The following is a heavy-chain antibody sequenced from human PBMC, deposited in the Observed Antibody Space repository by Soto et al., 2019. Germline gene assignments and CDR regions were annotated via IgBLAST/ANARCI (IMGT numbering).Heavy chain of an antibody. J-gene: IGHJ6*02. V-gene: IGHV3-21*01. D-gene: IGHD3-10*01. CDR1: GFTFSSYS. CDR3: SIDLSMVRGILADYYYYYGMDV. Sequence: GGSLRLSCAASGFTFSSYSMNWVRQAPGKGLEWVSSISSSSSYIYYADTVKGRFTISRDNAKNSLYLQMNSLRAEVTAVYYCSIDLSMVRGILADYYYYYGMDVWGQGTTVTVSS. CDR2: ISSSSSYI.